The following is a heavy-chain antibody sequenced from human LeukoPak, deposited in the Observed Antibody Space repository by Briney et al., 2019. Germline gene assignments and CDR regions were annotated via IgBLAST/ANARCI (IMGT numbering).Heavy chain of an antibody. J-gene: IGHJ1*01. CDR2: FDPEDGET. V-gene: IGHV1-24*01. Sequence: ASVTVSCKVSGYTLTELSMHWVRQAPGKGLEGMGGFDPEDGETIYAQKFQGRVTMTEDTSTDTAYMELSSLRSEDTAVYYCATPRSSGYYFRYWGQGTLVTVSS. D-gene: IGHD3-22*01. CDR1: GYTLTELS. CDR3: ATPRSSGYYFRY.